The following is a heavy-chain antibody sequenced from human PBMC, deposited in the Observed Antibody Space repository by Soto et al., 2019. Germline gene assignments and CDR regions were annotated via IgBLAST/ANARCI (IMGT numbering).Heavy chain of an antibody. CDR2: LCYSGST. V-gene: IGHV4-39*01. CDR1: SGSISSRSYC. CDR3: ARLSNYEINWFDP. Sequence: PSETLSLTCTVSSGSISSRSYCWGWIRQPPGKGLEWIGNLCYSGSTYYNPSLKSRVTISVDTSKNQFSLRLSSVTAADTAVYYCARLSNYEINWFDPWGHGTLVTVSS. J-gene: IGHJ5*02. D-gene: IGHD4-4*01.